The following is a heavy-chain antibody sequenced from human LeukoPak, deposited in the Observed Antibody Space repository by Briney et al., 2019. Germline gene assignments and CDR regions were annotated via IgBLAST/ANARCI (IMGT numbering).Heavy chain of an antibody. CDR2: MNPNSGNT. CDR1: GYTFTSYD. V-gene: IGHV1-8*03. CDR3: ARGQGYSYGQTFDY. Sequence: ASVKVSCKASGYTFTSYDINWVRQATGQGLEWMGWMNPNSGNTGYAQKFQGRVTITRNTSISTAYMELSSLRSDGTAVYYCARGQGYSYGQTFDYWGQGTLVTVSS. J-gene: IGHJ4*02. D-gene: IGHD5-18*01.